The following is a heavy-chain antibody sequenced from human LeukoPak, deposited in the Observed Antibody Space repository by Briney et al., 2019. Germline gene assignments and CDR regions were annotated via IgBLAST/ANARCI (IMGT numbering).Heavy chain of an antibody. CDR1: GFTFRTSA. V-gene: IGHV3-23*01. CDR3: AKKTPGIHPFDS. Sequence: PGGSLRLSCAGSGFTFRTSAFSWVRQSPGRGLEWVSTVGTDSDTYYADSVKGRFTISRDNSKNTVYLQMTGLRADDTAVYYCAKKTPGIHPFDSWGQGTLVTVSP. D-gene: IGHD6-13*01. CDR2: VGTDSDT. J-gene: IGHJ4*02.